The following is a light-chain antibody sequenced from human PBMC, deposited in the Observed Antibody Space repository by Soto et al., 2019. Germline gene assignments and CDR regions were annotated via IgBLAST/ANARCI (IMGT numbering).Light chain of an antibody. CDR3: QQYNNWPYT. CDR2: GAS. J-gene: IGKJ2*01. Sequence: EIVMTQSPATLSVSPGERATLSCRASQSVSSTLAWYQQKPGQAPRLLIYGASTRATGTPARFSGSGSGTEFTLTISSLQSEDVAVYYCQQYNNWPYTFGQGTKLEIK. V-gene: IGKV3-15*01. CDR1: QSVSST.